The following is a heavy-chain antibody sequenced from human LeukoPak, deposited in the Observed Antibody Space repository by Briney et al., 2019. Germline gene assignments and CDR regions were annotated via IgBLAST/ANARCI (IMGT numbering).Heavy chain of an antibody. Sequence: ASVKVSCKASGGTFSSYAINWVRQATGQGLKWMGWMNPNSGNTGYAQKFQGRVTMTRNTSVSTAYLELSSLRSEDTAVYYCARPYYFGSGSFYNRGYYFDYWGQGTLVTVSS. CDR3: ARPYYFGSGSFYNRGYYFDY. CDR2: MNPNSGNT. V-gene: IGHV1-8*02. D-gene: IGHD3-10*01. J-gene: IGHJ4*02. CDR1: GGTFSSYA.